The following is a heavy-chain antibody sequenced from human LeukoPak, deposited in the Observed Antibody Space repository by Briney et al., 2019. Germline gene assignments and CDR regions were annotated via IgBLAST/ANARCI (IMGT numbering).Heavy chain of an antibody. J-gene: IGHJ4*02. V-gene: IGHV1-18*01. CDR1: GYTFTSYG. CDR2: ISAYNGNT. Sequence: GASVKVSCKASGYTFTSYGISWVRQAPGQGLDWMGWISAYNGNTNYAQKLQGRVTMTTDTSTSTAYMELRSLRSDDTAVYYCARMGYCSSTSCYIDTYWGQGTLVTVSS. CDR3: ARMGYCSSTSCYIDTY. D-gene: IGHD2-2*02.